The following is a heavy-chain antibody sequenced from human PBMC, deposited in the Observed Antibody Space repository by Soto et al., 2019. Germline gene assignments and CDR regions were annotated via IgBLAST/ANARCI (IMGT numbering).Heavy chain of an antibody. Sequence: GGSLRLSCAASGLNFSDYDMHWVRQAPGKRLEWVAVLWRDGSKVYYADSVKGRFTISRDNSKNTLYLEMNSLRVEDTAVYYYSRDGTGWTGGDHWGQGTLVTVSS. CDR2: LWRDGSKV. J-gene: IGHJ4*02. D-gene: IGHD6-19*01. V-gene: IGHV3-33*01. CDR3: SRDGTGWTGGDH. CDR1: GLNFSDYD.